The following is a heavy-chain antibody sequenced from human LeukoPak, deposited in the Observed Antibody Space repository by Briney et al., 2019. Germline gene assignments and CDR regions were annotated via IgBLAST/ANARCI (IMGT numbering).Heavy chain of an antibody. CDR3: AREGPGYYGSGSYYN. D-gene: IGHD3-10*01. Sequence: SETLSLTCADYGGSFSGYYWSWIRQPPGKGLEWIGEINHSGSTNYNPSLKSRVTISVDTSKNQFSLKLSSVTAADTAVYYCAREGPGYYGSGSYYNWGQGTLVTVSS. V-gene: IGHV4-34*01. J-gene: IGHJ4*02. CDR1: GGSFSGYY. CDR2: INHSGST.